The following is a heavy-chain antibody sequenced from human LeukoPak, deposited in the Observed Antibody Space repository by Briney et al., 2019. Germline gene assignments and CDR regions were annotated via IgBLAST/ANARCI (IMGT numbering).Heavy chain of an antibody. CDR2: IYTSGST. J-gene: IGHJ4*02. Sequence: PSETLPLTCTVSGGSISSYYWSWIRQPAGKGLEWIGRIYTSGSTNYNPSLKSRVTMSVDTSKNQFSLKLSSVTAADTAVYYCARDSSSWYGLAYYFDYWDQGTLVTVSS. V-gene: IGHV4-4*07. D-gene: IGHD6-13*01. CDR1: GGSISSYY. CDR3: ARDSSSWYGLAYYFDY.